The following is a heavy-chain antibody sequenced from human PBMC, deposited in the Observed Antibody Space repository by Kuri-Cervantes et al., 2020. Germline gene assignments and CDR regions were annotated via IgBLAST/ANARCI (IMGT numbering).Heavy chain of an antibody. Sequence: GETLRLSCAAYGFTFCSYWMTWVRQALGKGLEWVANIKQDGSEKYYVDSVKGRFTISRDNAKNSLYLQMNSLRAEDTAVYYGLYGLGDHWGQGTLVTVSS. J-gene: IGHJ4*02. V-gene: IGHV3-7*01. CDR1: GFTFCSYW. D-gene: IGHD3-16*01. CDR3: LYGLGDH. CDR2: IKQDGSEK.